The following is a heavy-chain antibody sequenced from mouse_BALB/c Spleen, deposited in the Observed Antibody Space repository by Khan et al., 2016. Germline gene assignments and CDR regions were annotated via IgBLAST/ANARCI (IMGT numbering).Heavy chain of an antibody. Sequence: QVQLQQPGAELMKPGASVKISCKASGYTFSIYWIEWVKQRPGHGLEWIGEILPGSGSTNYNEKFKGKATFTADTSSNTSYMQLSSLTSEDSAVYYCAKSDDYYALDYWGQGTSVTVSS. J-gene: IGHJ4*01. V-gene: IGHV1-9*01. CDR1: GYTFSIYW. CDR2: ILPGSGST. CDR3: AKSDDYYALDY.